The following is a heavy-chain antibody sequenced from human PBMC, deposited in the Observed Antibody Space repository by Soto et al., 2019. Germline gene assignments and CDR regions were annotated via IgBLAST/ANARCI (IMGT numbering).Heavy chain of an antibody. V-gene: IGHV4-39*01. J-gene: IGHJ4*02. D-gene: IGHD3-9*01. Sequence: SETLSLTCTVSGGSISSSTYYWGWIRQPPGKGLEWIGSIYYSGSTNYNPSLKSRVTISVDTSKNQFSLKLSSVTAADTAVYYCARHGGLHTRLRYFDYWGQGTLVTVSS. CDR1: GGSISSSTYY. CDR3: ARHGGLHTRLRYFDY. CDR2: IYYSGST.